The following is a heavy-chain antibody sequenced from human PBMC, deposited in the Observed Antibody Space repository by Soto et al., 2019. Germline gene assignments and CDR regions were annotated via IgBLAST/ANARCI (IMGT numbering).Heavy chain of an antibody. D-gene: IGHD6-19*01. V-gene: IGHV3-7*01. Sequence: GGLRPSCAASGFTFSSYWMNWVRQAPGKGLEWVANINEDGSEKYYVDSVKGRLTISRDNAKSTLYLQMNSLRAEDTAVYYCARAIAVASTGFWDQGTLLTVSS. CDR2: INEDGSEK. CDR1: GFTFSSYW. CDR3: ARAIAVASTGF. J-gene: IGHJ4*02.